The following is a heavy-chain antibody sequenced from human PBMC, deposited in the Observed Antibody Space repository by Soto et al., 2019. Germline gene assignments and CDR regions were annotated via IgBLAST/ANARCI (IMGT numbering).Heavy chain of an antibody. J-gene: IGHJ4*02. D-gene: IGHD6-13*01. Sequence: QVQLVESGGGVVQPGRSLRLSCAASGFTFSSYGMHWVRQAPGKGLEWVAVIWYDGSNKYYADSVKGRFTISRDNSKNTLYLRMNSLRAEDTAVYYCARDRSSSWPYYFDYWGQGTLVTVSS. CDR2: IWYDGSNK. CDR3: ARDRSSSWPYYFDY. CDR1: GFTFSSYG. V-gene: IGHV3-33*01.